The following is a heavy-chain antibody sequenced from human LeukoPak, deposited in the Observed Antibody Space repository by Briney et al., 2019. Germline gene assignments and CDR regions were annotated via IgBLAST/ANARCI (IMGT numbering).Heavy chain of an antibody. J-gene: IGHJ6*02. CDR2: IIPILGIS. CDR3: ARWGIVVVPALGMDV. V-gene: IGHV1-69*04. CDR1: GGTFISYA. Sequence: GASVTVSCMASGGTFISYAISWVRQAPGQGLEWMGRIIPILGISNYAQKFQGRVMITADKYTNTAYMELSSLRSEDKAVYYCARWGIVVVPALGMDVWGQGTTVTVSS. D-gene: IGHD2-2*01.